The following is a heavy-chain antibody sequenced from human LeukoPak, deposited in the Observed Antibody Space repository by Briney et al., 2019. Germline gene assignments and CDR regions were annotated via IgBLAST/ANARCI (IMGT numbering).Heavy chain of an antibody. Sequence: GGSLRLSCAASGFTFSDYYMSWIRQAPGKGLEWVSYISSSVSTIYYADSAKGRFTISRDNAKNSLYLQMNSLRAEDTAVYYCARSGYYYDSSGYYLDYWGQGTLVTVSS. CDR3: ARSGYYYDSSGYYLDY. D-gene: IGHD3-22*01. CDR2: ISSSVSTI. V-gene: IGHV3-11*04. CDR1: GFTFSDYY. J-gene: IGHJ4*02.